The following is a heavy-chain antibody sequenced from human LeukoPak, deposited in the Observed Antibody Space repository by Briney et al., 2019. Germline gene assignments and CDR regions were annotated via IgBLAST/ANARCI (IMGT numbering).Heavy chain of an antibody. J-gene: IGHJ4*02. V-gene: IGHV3-30*02. D-gene: IGHD3-16*01. CDR1: GFTFSTYG. Sequence: GGSLRLSCAASGFTFSTYGMHWVRQAPGKGLEWVAFIRYDGRNKYYADSVKGRFTISRDNSKNTLYLQMGSLRAEDMAVYYCARGGGSGRDYWGQGTLVTVSS. CDR3: ARGGGSGRDY. CDR2: IRYDGRNK.